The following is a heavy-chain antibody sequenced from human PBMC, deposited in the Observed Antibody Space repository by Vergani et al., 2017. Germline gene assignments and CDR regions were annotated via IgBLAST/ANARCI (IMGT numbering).Heavy chain of an antibody. Sequence: QVQLVQSGAEVKKPGASVKVSCKASGYTFTGYYMHWVRQAPGQGLEWMGWINPNSGGTNYAQEFQGRVTMTRDTSISTAYMELSSLRFEDTAVYYCATACSSTRCYDAFDIWGQGTMVTVSS. J-gene: IGHJ3*02. CDR1: GYTFTGYY. CDR3: ATACSSTRCYDAFDI. CDR2: INPNSGGT. V-gene: IGHV1-2*02. D-gene: IGHD2-2*01.